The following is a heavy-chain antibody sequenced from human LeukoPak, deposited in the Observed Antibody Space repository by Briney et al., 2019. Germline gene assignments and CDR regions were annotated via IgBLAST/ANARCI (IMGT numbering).Heavy chain of an antibody. V-gene: IGHV1-2*06. J-gene: IGHJ4*02. Sequence: ASVKVSCKASGYTFTGYYMHWVRQAPGRGLEWMGRINPNSGGTNYAQKFQGRVTMTRDTSISTAYMELSRLRSDDTAVYYCAGELQRSILSWGQGTLVTVSS. CDR1: GYTFTGYY. CDR2: INPNSGGT. D-gene: IGHD2-21*01. CDR3: AGELQRSILS.